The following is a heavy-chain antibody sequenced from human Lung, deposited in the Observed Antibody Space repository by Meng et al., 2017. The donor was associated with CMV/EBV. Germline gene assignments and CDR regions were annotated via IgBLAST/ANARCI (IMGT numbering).Heavy chain of an antibody. Sequence: HVHPLQSCAELKKPGASVRFSCKASGYTFGSYGICWVRQAPGQGLEWMGWFVNYVDTYPAPKFQGRVTMTTDTHTNTAFMELRSLTSDDTAVYYCASGTPGRSYCDYWGQGTLVTVSS. V-gene: IGHV1-18*01. CDR3: ASGTPGRSYCDY. CDR1: GYTFGSYG. J-gene: IGHJ4*02. CDR2: FVNYVDT. D-gene: IGHD2-15*01.